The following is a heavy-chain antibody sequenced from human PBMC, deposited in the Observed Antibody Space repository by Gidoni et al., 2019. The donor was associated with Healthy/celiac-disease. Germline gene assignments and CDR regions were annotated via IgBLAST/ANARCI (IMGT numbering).Heavy chain of an antibody. J-gene: IGHJ1*01. D-gene: IGHD3-22*01. V-gene: IGHV3-21*01. CDR1: GFPFRSYS. Sequence: EVQLVESGGGLVKPGGSLRLSCAASGFPFRSYSMNWVRQAPGKGLEWVSSISSSSSYIYYADSVKGRFTISRDNAKNSLYLQMNSLRAEDTAVYYCARDDSLGSTTIYFQHWGQGTLVTVSS. CDR2: ISSSSSYI. CDR3: ARDDSLGSTTIYFQH.